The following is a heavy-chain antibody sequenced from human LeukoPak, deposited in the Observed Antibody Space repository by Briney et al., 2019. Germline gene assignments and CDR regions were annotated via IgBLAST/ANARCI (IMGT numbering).Heavy chain of an antibody. CDR3: ARLRLQHQLMETNDY. CDR1: GFTFSSYW. J-gene: IGHJ4*02. D-gene: IGHD6-13*01. V-gene: IGHV3-7*01. CDR2: IKQDGSEK. Sequence: GGSLRLSCAASGFTFSSYWMSWVRQAPGEGLEWVANIKQDGSEKYYVDSVKGRFTISRDNAKNSLYLQMNSLRAEDTAVYYCARLRLQHQLMETNDYWGQGTLVTVSS.